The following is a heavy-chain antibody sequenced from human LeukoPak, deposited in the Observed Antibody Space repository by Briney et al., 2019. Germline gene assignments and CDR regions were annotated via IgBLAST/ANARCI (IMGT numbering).Heavy chain of an antibody. V-gene: IGHV4-39*06. J-gene: IGHJ4*02. D-gene: IGHD1-26*01. CDR1: GGSISSYY. CDR3: ASKRGSYGPRWF. CDR2: IYYSGST. Sequence: SETLSLTCTVSGGSISSYYWGWIRQPPGKGLEWIGSIYYSGSTYYNPSLESRVTISVDTSKNQFALNLSSVTAADTAVYYCASKRGSYGPRWFWGQGTLVTVSS.